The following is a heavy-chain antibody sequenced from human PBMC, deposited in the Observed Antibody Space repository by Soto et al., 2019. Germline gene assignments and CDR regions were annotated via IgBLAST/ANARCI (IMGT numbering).Heavy chain of an antibody. V-gene: IGHV4-30-4*01. CDR1: GGPISGYS. D-gene: IGHD3-3*01. CDR2: IYYNAIT. CDR3: GREGVGMGGFDF. Sequence: VQLQESGPGLVKPSQTLSLICTVSGGPISGYSWHWVRQSSGQGLEWVGYIYYNAITYYNPSLESRGTISLDTSNSQFSLRLTSLTPADTAVYYCGREGVGMGGFDFWGQGVHVTVSS. J-gene: IGHJ4*02.